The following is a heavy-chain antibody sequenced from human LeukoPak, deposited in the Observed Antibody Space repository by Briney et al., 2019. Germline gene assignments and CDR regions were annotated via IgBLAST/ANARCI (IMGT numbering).Heavy chain of an antibody. Sequence: GGSLRLSCAASRFTFSSYAMSWVRQAPGEGLEWVSAISGSGGSTYYADSVKGRFTISRDNSKNTLYLQMNSLRAEDTAVYYCAKDRGCSTSCYGEPDDAFDIWGQGTMVTVSS. CDR2: ISGSGGST. V-gene: IGHV3-23*01. J-gene: IGHJ3*02. D-gene: IGHD2-2*01. CDR1: RFTFSSYA. CDR3: AKDRGCSTSCYGEPDDAFDI.